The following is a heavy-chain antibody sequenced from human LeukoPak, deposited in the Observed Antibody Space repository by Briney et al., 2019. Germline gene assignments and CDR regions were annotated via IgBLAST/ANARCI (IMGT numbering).Heavy chain of an antibody. Sequence: GGSLRLFCAASGFAVSSNYMSWVRQAPGKGLEWVSVIYSGGSTYYADSVKGRFTISRDNSKNTLYLQMNSLRAEDTAVYYCARDNVYYYDSSGYAFDIWGQGTMVTVSS. CDR3: ARDNVYYYDSSGYAFDI. CDR2: IYSGGST. J-gene: IGHJ3*02. D-gene: IGHD3-22*01. CDR1: GFAVSSNY. V-gene: IGHV3-53*01.